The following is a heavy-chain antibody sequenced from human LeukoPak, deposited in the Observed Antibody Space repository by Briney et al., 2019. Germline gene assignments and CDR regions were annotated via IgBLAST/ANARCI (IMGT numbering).Heavy chain of an antibody. J-gene: IGHJ4*02. CDR1: GYTFTGYY. V-gene: IGHV1-2*02. CDR3: ARDLGGDIVATIAY. D-gene: IGHD5-12*01. Sequence: ASVKVSCKASGYTFTGYYMHWVRQAPGQGLEWTGWISPNSGGTQYAQKFQGRVTMTRDTSSSTAYMELSSLRSDDTAMYYCARDLGGDIVATIAYWGQGTLVTVSS. CDR2: ISPNSGGT.